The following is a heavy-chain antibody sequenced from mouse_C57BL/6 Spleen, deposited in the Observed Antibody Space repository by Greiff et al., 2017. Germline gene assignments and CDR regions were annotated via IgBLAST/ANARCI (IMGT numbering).Heavy chain of an antibody. CDR1: GYTFTSYG. V-gene: IGHV1-81*01. CDR3: ARCYYYGSSYVLAMDY. J-gene: IGHJ4*01. CDR2: IYPRSGNT. Sequence: QVQLQQSGAELARPGASVKLSCKASGYTFTSYGISWVKQRTGQGLEWIGEIYPRSGNTYYNEKFKGKATLTADKSSSTAYMELRSLTSEDSAVYFCARCYYYGSSYVLAMDYWGQGTSVTVSS. D-gene: IGHD1-1*01.